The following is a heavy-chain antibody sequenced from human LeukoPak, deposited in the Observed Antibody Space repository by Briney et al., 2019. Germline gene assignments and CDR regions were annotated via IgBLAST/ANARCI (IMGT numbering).Heavy chain of an antibody. Sequence: GESLRLSCAASGFTFSDYAMHWVRQAPGKGLEWLTFIRYDGSNKYYADSLKGRFTISRDNSKNTLYLQMNSLRTEDTAVYYCAKEAFVYSGYYPLDYWGQGTLVTVSS. J-gene: IGHJ4*02. CDR3: AKEAFVYSGYYPLDY. CDR2: IRYDGSNK. D-gene: IGHD3-22*01. CDR1: GFTFSDYA. V-gene: IGHV3-30*02.